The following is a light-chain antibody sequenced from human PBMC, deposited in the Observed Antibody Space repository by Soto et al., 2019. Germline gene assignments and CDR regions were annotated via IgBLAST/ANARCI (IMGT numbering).Light chain of an antibody. CDR2: WAS. Sequence: DIVMTQSPDSLAVSLGERATINCKSSQSVLYSSNNKNYLAWYQQKSGQPPKLLIYWASTRESGVTDRFSGSGSGTDFTLTISSLQAEDVAVYYCQQYYRTPWTFGQGTKVEIK. V-gene: IGKV4-1*01. CDR3: QQYYRTPWT. J-gene: IGKJ1*01. CDR1: QSVLYSSNNKNY.